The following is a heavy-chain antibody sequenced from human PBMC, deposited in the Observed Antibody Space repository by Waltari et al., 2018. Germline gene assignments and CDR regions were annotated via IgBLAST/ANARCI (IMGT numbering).Heavy chain of an antibody. CDR3: ARDGDVDTAMAQNFDY. CDR1: GGSISSYY. Sequence: QVQLQESGPGLVKPSETLSLTCTVSGGSISSYYWSWIRQPAGKGLEWIGRIYTSGSTNDNPPLKSRVTISVDKSKNQFSLKLSSVTAADTAVYYCARDGDVDTAMAQNFDYWGQGTLVTVSS. J-gene: IGHJ4*02. D-gene: IGHD5-18*01. V-gene: IGHV4-4*07. CDR2: IYTSGST.